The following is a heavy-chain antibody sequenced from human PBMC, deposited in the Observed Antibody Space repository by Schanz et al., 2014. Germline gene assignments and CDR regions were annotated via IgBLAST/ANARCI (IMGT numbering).Heavy chain of an antibody. CDR1: GVSISRYY. Sequence: QVQLQESGPGLVKPSETLSLTCTVSGVSISRYYWSWIRQPAGKGLEWIGRYSPGGATNYNPSLKSRDPISVDTSKTQSPRRRRSGTAADTAVYYCGRHPHYYGSGSGFDPWGQGTLVTVSS. CDR2: YSPGGAT. D-gene: IGHD3-10*01. CDR3: GRHPHYYGSGSGFDP. V-gene: IGHV4-4*07. J-gene: IGHJ5*02.